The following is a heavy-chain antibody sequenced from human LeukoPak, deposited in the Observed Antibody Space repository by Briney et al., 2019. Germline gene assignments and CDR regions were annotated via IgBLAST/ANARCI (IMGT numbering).Heavy chain of an antibody. CDR2: MNPNSGNT. CDR1: GYTFTSYD. J-gene: IGHJ5*02. CDR3: ARARTTVTTAYYYDSSGYYYDWFDP. D-gene: IGHD3-22*01. V-gene: IGHV1-8*01. Sequence: ASVKVSCKASGYTFTSYDINWVRQATGQGLEWMGWMNPNSGNTGYAQKFQGRVTMTRNTSISTAYMELSSLRSEDTAVYYCARARTTVTTAYYYDSSGYYYDWFDPWGQGTLVAVSS.